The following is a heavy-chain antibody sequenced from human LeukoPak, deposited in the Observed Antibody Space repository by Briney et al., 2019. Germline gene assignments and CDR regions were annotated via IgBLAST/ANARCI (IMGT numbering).Heavy chain of an antibody. CDR1: VFTFSSAW. V-gene: IGHV3-15*07. CDR2: IKSETDGGTT. J-gene: IGHJ4*02. D-gene: IGHD6-13*01. CDR3: TRRSSAAGRQYFDY. Sequence: RGSLGLSCAASVFTFSSAWMNWVREAPGKGLEWVGRIKSETDGGTTDYAAPVKGTCTISRDESENTLYLQMNSLKTEDTAVYYCTRRSSAAGRQYFDYWGQGTLVTVSS.